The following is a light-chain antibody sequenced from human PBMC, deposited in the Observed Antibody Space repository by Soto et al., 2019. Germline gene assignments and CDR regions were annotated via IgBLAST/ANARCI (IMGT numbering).Light chain of an antibody. J-gene: IGKJ5*01. CDR1: QSIRNY. CDR2: GAS. CDR3: QESYSTPFP. V-gene: IGKV1-39*01. Sequence: IQVSQSPSSLSASVGDSVTITCRASQSIRNYLNWYQQKPGKAPKLLIYGASTLQSGVPSRFSGSGSGTDFTLTISSLQPEDFEVYYCQESYSTPFPFGQGTRLEIK.